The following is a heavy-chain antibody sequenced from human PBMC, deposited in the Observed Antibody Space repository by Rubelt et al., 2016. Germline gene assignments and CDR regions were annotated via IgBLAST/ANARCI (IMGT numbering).Heavy chain of an antibody. CDR3: GKARLSAAGAFDY. Sequence: GKGLVWVSRIKGDGSWTSYADSVKGRFTISRDNAKNTLYLQMNSLRVEDTAVYYCGKARLSAAGAFDYWGQGTLVTVSS. CDR2: IKGDGSWT. J-gene: IGHJ4*02. V-gene: IGHV3-74*01. D-gene: IGHD6-13*01.